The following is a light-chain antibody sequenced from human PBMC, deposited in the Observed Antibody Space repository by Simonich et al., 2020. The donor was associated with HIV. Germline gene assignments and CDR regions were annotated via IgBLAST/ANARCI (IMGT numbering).Light chain of an antibody. CDR1: PGVISN. V-gene: IGKV3D-15*01. J-gene: IGKJ4*01. CDR3: QQYSNWPLT. Sequence: EIVMPQSPATLSVSPGERPTLSCRASPGVISNLSWYQQKPGQAPRLLIYGASTRATCSPARVSGSGSGTEFTLTISSLQSEDFAVDYCQQYSNWPLTFGGGTKVEIK. CDR2: GAS.